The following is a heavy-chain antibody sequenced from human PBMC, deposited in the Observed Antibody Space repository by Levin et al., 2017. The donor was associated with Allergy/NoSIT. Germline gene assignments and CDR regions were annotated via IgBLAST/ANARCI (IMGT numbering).Heavy chain of an antibody. J-gene: IGHJ6*02. V-gene: IGHV4-59*01. CDR3: ARDRHYDRIMDV. D-gene: IGHD3-22*01. Sequence: SETLSLTCTVSGGSISSYYWSWIRQPPGKGLEWIGYIYYSGSTNYNPSLKSRVTISVDTSKNQFSLKLSSVTAADTAVYYCARDRHYDRIMDVWGQGTTVTVSS. CDR2: IYYSGST. CDR1: GGSISSYY.